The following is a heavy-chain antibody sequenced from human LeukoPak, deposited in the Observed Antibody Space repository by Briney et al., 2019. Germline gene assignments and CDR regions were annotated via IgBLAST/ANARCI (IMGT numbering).Heavy chain of an antibody. Sequence: PGGSLRLSCAASGFTFSSYAMSWVRQAPGKGLEWVSAISGSGGSTYYADSVKGRFTISRDNSKNTLYLQMNSLRAEDTAVYYCAKGLDVLRYFDWKFDYWGQGTLVTVSS. J-gene: IGHJ4*02. CDR2: ISGSGGST. CDR1: GFTFSSYA. V-gene: IGHV3-23*01. D-gene: IGHD3-9*01. CDR3: AKGLDVLRYFDWKFDY.